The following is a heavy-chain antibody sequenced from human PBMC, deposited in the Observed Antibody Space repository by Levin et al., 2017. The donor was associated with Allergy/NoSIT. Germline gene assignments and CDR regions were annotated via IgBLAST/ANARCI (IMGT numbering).Heavy chain of an antibody. CDR3: ARAGYSSSWYSRPFDY. D-gene: IGHD6-13*01. CDR1: GGSFSGYY. Sequence: SETLSLTCAVYGGSFSGYYWSWIRQPPGKGLEWIGEINHSGSTNYNPSLKSRVTISVDTSKNQFPLKLSSVTAADTAVYYCARAGYSSSWYSRPFDYWGQGTLVTVSS. CDR2: INHSGST. J-gene: IGHJ4*02. V-gene: IGHV4-34*01.